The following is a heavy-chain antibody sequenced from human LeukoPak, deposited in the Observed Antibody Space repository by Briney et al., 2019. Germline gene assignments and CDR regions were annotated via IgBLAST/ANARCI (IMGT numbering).Heavy chain of an antibody. D-gene: IGHD1-26*01. Sequence: SVKVSCKASGGTFSSCAISWVRQAPGQGLEWMGGIIPIFGTANYAQKFQGRVTITADESTSTAYMELSSLRSEDTAVYYCAREGSVGASADFDYWGQGTLVTVSS. J-gene: IGHJ4*02. CDR3: AREGSVGASADFDY. CDR2: IIPIFGTA. V-gene: IGHV1-69*13. CDR1: GGTFSSCA.